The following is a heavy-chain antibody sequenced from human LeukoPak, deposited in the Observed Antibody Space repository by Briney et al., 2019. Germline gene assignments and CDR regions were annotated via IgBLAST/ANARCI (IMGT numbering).Heavy chain of an antibody. D-gene: IGHD3/OR15-3a*01. J-gene: IGHJ4*02. CDR1: GGTFNNYA. CDR3: ARAPNRVDWNYFDY. Sequence: ASVKVSCKASGGTFNNYAITWVRQAPGQGLEWMGRIIPSLETVNYAQKFQGRVTISADKYTSTAYMELSSLRSEDTAVYYCARAPNRVDWNYFDYWGQGTLVTVSS. V-gene: IGHV1-69*04. CDR2: IIPSLETV.